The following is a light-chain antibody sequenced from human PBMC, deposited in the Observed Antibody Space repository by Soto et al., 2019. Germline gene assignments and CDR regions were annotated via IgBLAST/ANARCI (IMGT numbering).Light chain of an antibody. CDR3: SSYTSSTAYV. J-gene: IGLJ1*01. Sequence: SVLTQLASVPGSPGQSITISCTGTSSDVGGYNFVSWYQLHPGKAPKLMVYEVSTRPSGVSNRFSGSKSGNTASLTISGLQAVDEADYYCSSYTSSTAYVFGTGTKVTVL. CDR2: EVS. CDR1: SSDVGGYNF. V-gene: IGLV2-14*01.